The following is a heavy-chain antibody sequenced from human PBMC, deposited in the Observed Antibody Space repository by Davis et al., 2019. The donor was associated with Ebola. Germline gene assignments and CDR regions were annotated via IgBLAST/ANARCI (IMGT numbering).Heavy chain of an antibody. Sequence: MPSETLSLTCTVSGGSISSSSYYWDWIRQPPGKGLEWIGSIYYSGDTFYNPSLKSRVTISVDTSKNQFSLKMTSVTAADTAIYYCARDFVHWGQGTLVTVSS. CDR1: GGSISSSSYY. J-gene: IGHJ5*02. CDR2: IYYSGDT. CDR3: ARDFVH. V-gene: IGHV4-39*02.